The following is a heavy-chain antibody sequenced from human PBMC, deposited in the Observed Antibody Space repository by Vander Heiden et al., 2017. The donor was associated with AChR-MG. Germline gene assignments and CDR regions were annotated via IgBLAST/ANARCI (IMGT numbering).Heavy chain of an antibody. Sequence: QVQLVQSGAEVKKPGSSVKVSCKASGGTFSSYAIRWVRQDPGQGLEWMGGIIPIFGTANYAQKFQGRVTITADKSTSTAYMELSSLRSEDTAVYYCARPYCSSTSCYLGNNWFDPWGQGTLVTVSS. D-gene: IGHD2-2*01. CDR2: IIPIFGTA. J-gene: IGHJ5*02. V-gene: IGHV1-69*06. CDR3: ARPYCSSTSCYLGNNWFDP. CDR1: GGTFSSYA.